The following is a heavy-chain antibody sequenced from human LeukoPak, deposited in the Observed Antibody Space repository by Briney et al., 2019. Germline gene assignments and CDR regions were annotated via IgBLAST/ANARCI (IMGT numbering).Heavy chain of an antibody. CDR3: ARGRGRITIFGAPYGWFDP. Sequence: PSETLSLTCAVYGGSFSGYYWSWIRQPPGKGLEWIGEINHSGSTNYNPSLKSRVTISVDTSKNQFSLKLSSVTAADTAVYYRARGRGRITIFGAPYGWFDPWGQGTLVTVSS. CDR2: INHSGST. CDR1: GGSFSGYY. V-gene: IGHV4-34*01. J-gene: IGHJ5*02. D-gene: IGHD3-3*01.